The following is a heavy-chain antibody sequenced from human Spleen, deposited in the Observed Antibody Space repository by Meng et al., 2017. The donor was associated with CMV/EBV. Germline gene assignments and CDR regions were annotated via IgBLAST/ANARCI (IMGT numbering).Heavy chain of an antibody. J-gene: IGHJ6*02. CDR3: ASPSGRVRARPYNYYYYGMDV. CDR1: GGPISSGGYY. CDR2: IYSSGST. Sequence: SETLSLTCTVSGGPISSGGYYWSWIRQHPGKGLEWIGYIYSSGSTYYNPSLKSRIAISADTSNNQFSLKLSSVTAADTAVYYCASPSGRVRARPYNYYYYGMDVWGQGTTVTVSS. V-gene: IGHV4-31*03. D-gene: IGHD6-6*01.